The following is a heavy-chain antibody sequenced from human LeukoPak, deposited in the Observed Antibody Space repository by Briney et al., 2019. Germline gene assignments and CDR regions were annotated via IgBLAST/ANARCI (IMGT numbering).Heavy chain of an antibody. J-gene: IGHJ4*02. CDR3: TREQSGGHYDF. V-gene: IGHV1-46*01. CDR1: GYSFTNYH. Sequence: ASVKVSCKASGYSFTNYHMHWVRQAPGQGLEWLGLINPGNGDTVYAQRFQGRVAMPRDTSTTTVYMYLSSLRSDDTAVYYCTREQSGGHYDFGGPGSQVSVSS. D-gene: IGHD2-21*01. CDR2: INPGNGDT.